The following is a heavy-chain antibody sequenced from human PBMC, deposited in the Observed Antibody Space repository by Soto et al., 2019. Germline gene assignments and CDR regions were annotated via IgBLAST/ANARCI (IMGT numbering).Heavy chain of an antibody. D-gene: IGHD2-21*02. CDR2: IIPVFGTA. J-gene: IGHJ6*02. CDR3: ARPRGGGDCYSLCYYYYGMDV. Sequence: GASVKVSCAASSGAFNKFIVTCVRQAPGLGLDWVGGIIPVFGTANYAQKFQGRVTITADESTSTAYMELSSLRSEDTAVYYCARPRGGGDCYSLCYYYYGMDVWGQGSTVTFSS. V-gene: IGHV1-69*13. CDR1: SGAFNKFI.